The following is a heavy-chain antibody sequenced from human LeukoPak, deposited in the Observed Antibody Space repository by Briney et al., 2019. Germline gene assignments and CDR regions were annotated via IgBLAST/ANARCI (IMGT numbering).Heavy chain of an antibody. Sequence: SETLSLTCTVSGCSISSYYWSWIRQPAGKGLEWIARIYTSGSTNYNPSLKSRVTMSVDTSKNQFSLKLSSVTAADTAVYYCARVRAYYYDSSGIDAFDIWGQGTMVTVSS. D-gene: IGHD3-22*01. CDR2: IYTSGST. J-gene: IGHJ3*02. CDR1: GCSISSYY. CDR3: ARVRAYYYDSSGIDAFDI. V-gene: IGHV4-4*07.